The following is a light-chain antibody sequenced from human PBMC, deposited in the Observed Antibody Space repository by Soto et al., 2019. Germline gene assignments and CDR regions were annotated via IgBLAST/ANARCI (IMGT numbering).Light chain of an antibody. J-gene: IGKJ1*01. CDR1: QGISNY. V-gene: IGKV1-27*01. CDR3: QQYNSYST. CDR2: AAS. Sequence: DLQMTQSPSSLSASVGDRVTITCRASQGISNYLAWYQQKPGTVPKLLISAASTLQTGVPSRFSGGGSGTDFTLTISSLQPDDFATYYCQQYNSYSTFGQGTKVDIK.